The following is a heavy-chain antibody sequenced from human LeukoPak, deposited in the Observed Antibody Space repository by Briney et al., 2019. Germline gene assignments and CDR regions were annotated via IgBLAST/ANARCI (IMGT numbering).Heavy chain of an antibody. J-gene: IGHJ4*02. V-gene: IGHV1-3*01. CDR1: SYTFTNYG. CDR2: INAGNGNT. CDR3: ARDFSSGSFDY. D-gene: IGHD6-19*01. Sequence: ASVKVSCKASSYTFTNYGISWVRQAPGQRLEWMGWINAGNGNTKYSQKFQGRVTITRDTSASTAYMELSSLRSEDTAVYYCARDFSSGSFDYWGQGTLVTVSS.